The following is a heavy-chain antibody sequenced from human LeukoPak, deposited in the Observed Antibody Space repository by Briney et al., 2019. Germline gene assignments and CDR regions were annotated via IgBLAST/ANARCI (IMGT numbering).Heavy chain of an antibody. D-gene: IGHD2-8*01. CDR1: GYTLTELS. Sequence: ASVKVSCKVSGYTLTELSMHWVRQAPGKGLEWMGGFDPEDGETIYAQKFQGRVTMTEDTSTDTGYMELSSLRSQDKAVHSCATVNSGDIVLMVYAIPPPFTHWGQGTLVTVSS. CDR3: ATVNSGDIVLMVYAIPPPFTH. V-gene: IGHV1-24*01. CDR2: FDPEDGET. J-gene: IGHJ4*02.